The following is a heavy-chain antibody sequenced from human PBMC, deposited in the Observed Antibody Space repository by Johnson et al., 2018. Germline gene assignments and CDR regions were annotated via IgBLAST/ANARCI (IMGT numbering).Heavy chain of an antibody. V-gene: IGHV3-30*18. CDR1: GFTFSRYG. J-gene: IGHJ6*03. CDR3: AKADGSGNYMDF. Sequence: QVQLVESGGGVVQPGRSXRLSCVASGFTFSRYGMHWVRQAPGKGLEWVAVISFDGSQRYYADSGKGRFTISRDNSKNTLFVRMNSLRTEDTALYHCAKADGSGNYMDFWGKGTTVTVSS. CDR2: ISFDGSQR. D-gene: IGHD3-10*01.